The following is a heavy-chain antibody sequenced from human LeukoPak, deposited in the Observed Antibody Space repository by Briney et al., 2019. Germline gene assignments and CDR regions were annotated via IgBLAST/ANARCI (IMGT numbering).Heavy chain of an antibody. J-gene: IGHJ3*02. D-gene: IGHD4-17*01. CDR2: IYTSGST. CDR3: ARDIRDYGDYGVNGDAFDI. CDR1: GGSISSYY. V-gene: IGHV4-4*07. Sequence: IPSETLSLTCTVSGGSISSYYWSWIRQPAGKGLEWIGRIYTSGSTNYNPSLKSRVTMSVDTSKNQFSLKLSSVTAADTAVYYCARDIRDYGDYGVNGDAFDIWGQGTMVTVSS.